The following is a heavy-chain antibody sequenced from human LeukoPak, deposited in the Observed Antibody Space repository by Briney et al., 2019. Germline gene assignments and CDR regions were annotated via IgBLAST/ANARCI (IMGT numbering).Heavy chain of an antibody. D-gene: IGHD1-1*01. Sequence: GGSLRLSCAASRFTFSNCAMSWVRQAPGKGLEWVSGISGSGGSTNYADSVKGRFTISRDNSKNTLYLQMNSLRAEDTAVYYCAKAITVWKNVDVFDIWGQGTMVTVSS. CDR3: AKAITVWKNVDVFDI. CDR2: ISGSGGST. CDR1: RFTFSNCA. J-gene: IGHJ3*02. V-gene: IGHV3-23*01.